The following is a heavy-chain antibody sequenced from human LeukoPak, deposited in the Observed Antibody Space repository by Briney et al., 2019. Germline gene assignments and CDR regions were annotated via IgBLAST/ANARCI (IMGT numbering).Heavy chain of an antibody. CDR2: IYSGGST. Sequence: GGSLRLSCAASEFSVGSNYMTWVRQAPGKGLEWVSLIYSGGSTYYADSVKGRFTISRDNSKNTLYLQMNSLRAEDTAVYYCARDRLAAAEVIDAFDIWGQGTMVTVSS. CDR3: ARDRLAAAEVIDAFDI. J-gene: IGHJ3*02. V-gene: IGHV3-66*01. CDR1: EFSVGSNY. D-gene: IGHD6-13*01.